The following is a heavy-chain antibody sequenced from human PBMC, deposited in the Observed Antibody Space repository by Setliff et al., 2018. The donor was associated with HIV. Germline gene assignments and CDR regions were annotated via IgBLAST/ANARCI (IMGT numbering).Heavy chain of an antibody. J-gene: IGHJ4*02. CDR2: IYYTGST. CDR1: GGSMSSYY. D-gene: IGHD3-10*01. Sequence: LSLTCTVSGGSMSSYYWSWIRQPPGKGLEWIGSIYYTGSTDYNPSLMSRVTISLDTPKNQFSLKLNSVIAADTAVYYCARNRVPSSLWGQGTLVTVSS. V-gene: IGHV4-59*01. CDR3: ARNRVPSSL.